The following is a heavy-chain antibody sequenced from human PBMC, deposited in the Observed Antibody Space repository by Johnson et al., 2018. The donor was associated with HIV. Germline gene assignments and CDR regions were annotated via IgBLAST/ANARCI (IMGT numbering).Heavy chain of an antibody. CDR3: ARDQSNGWNRGAFDI. V-gene: IGHV3-13*01. J-gene: IGHJ3*02. CDR2: IGTAGDT. Sequence: VQLVESGGGLVKPGGSLRLSCAASGFTFSNYDMHWVRQATGKGLEWVSAIGTAGDTYYPGSVKGRFTISRENAKNSLYLQMNSLRAGDTAVYYCARDQSNGWNRGAFDIWGQGTVVTVSS. D-gene: IGHD6-19*01. CDR1: GFTFSNYD.